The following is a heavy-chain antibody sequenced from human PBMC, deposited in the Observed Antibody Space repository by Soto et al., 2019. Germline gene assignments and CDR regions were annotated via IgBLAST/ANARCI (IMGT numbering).Heavy chain of an antibody. J-gene: IGHJ5*02. CDR3: ARRARITIFGVVIENWFDP. V-gene: IGHV3-30-3*01. D-gene: IGHD3-3*01. CDR1: GFTFSSYA. Sequence: GGSLRLSCAASGFTFSSYAMHWVRQAPGKGLEWVAVISYDGSNKYYADSVKGRFTISRDNSKNTLYLQMNSLRAEDTAVYYCARRARITIFGVVIENWFDPWGQGTLVTVSS. CDR2: ISYDGSNK.